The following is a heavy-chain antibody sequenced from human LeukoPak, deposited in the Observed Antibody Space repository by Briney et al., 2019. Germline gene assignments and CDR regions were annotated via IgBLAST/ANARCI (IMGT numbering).Heavy chain of an antibody. Sequence: GASVKVSCKASGFTFTSYDINWVRQAPGQGLEWMGWMNPNSGNTRYAQKVQGRITMTRDTSISTAYMELSSLRSEDTAVYYCARTGDSSGYADYWGQGTLVTVSS. V-gene: IGHV1-8*01. J-gene: IGHJ4*02. CDR2: MNPNSGNT. CDR1: GFTFTSYD. CDR3: ARTGDSSGYADY. D-gene: IGHD3-22*01.